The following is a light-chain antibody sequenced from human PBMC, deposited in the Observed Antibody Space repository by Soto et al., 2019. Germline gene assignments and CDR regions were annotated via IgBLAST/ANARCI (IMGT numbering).Light chain of an antibody. CDR3: QQRHMWPIT. J-gene: IGKJ5*01. V-gene: IGKV3-20*01. CDR2: GIS. Sequence: EIVLTQSPGTLSLSPGERATLSCRASQRVSNSHLAWYQQKPGQAPRLLIYGISRRVTGIPDRFSGSGSGTDFTLTISRLEPEDFAVYYCQQRHMWPITFGQGTRLEI. CDR1: QRVSNSH.